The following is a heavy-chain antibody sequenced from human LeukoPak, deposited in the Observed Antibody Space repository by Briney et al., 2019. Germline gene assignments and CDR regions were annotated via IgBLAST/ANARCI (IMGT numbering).Heavy chain of an antibody. Sequence: PGGSLRLSCAASGFTFSSYTMGWVRQAPGKGLEWVSGVSGSGGNIHYADTVKGRFTISRDNSKNTLYLQMNSLRAEDTAVYYCAASLPNIVVVPATKGPFGYWGQGALVTVSS. CDR1: GFTFSSYT. CDR3: AASLPNIVVVPATKGPFGY. J-gene: IGHJ4*02. V-gene: IGHV3-23*01. CDR2: VSGSGGNI. D-gene: IGHD2-2*01.